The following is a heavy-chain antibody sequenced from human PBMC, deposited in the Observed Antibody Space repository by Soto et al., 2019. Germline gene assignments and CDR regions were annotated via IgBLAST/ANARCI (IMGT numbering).Heavy chain of an antibody. J-gene: IGHJ6*02. CDR1: GYTFTSYD. V-gene: IGHV1-8*01. CDR3: ARVRARWEYYYYGMDV. Sequence: ASVKVSCKASGYTFTSYDINWVRQATGQGLEWMGWMNPNSGNTGYAQKNQGRVTMTRNTSISTAYMELRSLRSEDTAVYYCARVRARWEYYYYGMDVWGQGTTVTVSS. D-gene: IGHD1-26*01. CDR2: MNPNSGNT.